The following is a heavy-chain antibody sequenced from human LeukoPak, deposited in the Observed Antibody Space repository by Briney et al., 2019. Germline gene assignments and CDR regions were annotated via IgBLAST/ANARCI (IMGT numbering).Heavy chain of an antibody. Sequence: PGRSLRLSCAVSGFTFSNYGLHWVRQAPGKWPEWVAAISFDGSEKHYADSVKGRFTISRDNSKKTLYLQMNSLGLGDTAVYYCAKAWVAALKGMDVWGQGTTVTVSS. CDR3: AKAWVAALKGMDV. CDR1: GFTFSNYG. CDR2: ISFDGSEK. D-gene: IGHD2-15*01. J-gene: IGHJ6*02. V-gene: IGHV3-30*18.